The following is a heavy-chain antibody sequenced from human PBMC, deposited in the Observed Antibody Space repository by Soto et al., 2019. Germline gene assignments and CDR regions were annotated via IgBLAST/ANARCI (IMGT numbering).Heavy chain of an antibody. Sequence: QVQLVQSGAEVKKPGSSVKVSCKASGGTFSSYAISWVRQAPGQGLEWMGGIIPIFGTANYAQKFQGRVTITADESTSTAYMELSSLRSEDTAVYYCAMGYYGSGGYSVRYNWFDPWGQGTLVTVSS. CDR3: AMGYYGSGGYSVRYNWFDP. D-gene: IGHD3-10*01. CDR2: IIPIFGTA. J-gene: IGHJ5*02. CDR1: GGTFSSYA. V-gene: IGHV1-69*01.